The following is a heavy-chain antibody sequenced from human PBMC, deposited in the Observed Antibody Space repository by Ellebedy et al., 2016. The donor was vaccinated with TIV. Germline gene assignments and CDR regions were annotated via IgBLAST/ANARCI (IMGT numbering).Heavy chain of an antibody. Sequence: GESLKTSCAAPGFTFSSYAMNRVRPAPGKGMEWVSVIYSGGSAYYADSVKGRFTISRDNSTNTVYLQMNSLRVEATAVYYCARLSEKDVWGQGTTVTVSS. CDR1: GFTFSSYA. J-gene: IGHJ6*02. D-gene: IGHD4/OR15-4a*01. CDR2: IYSGGSA. CDR3: ARLSEKDV. V-gene: IGHV3-53*01.